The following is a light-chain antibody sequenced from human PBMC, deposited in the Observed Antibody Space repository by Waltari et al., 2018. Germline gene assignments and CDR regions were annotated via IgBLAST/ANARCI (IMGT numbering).Light chain of an antibody. Sequence: SYELTQPPSVSVSPGQTARITCSADALSKQYAYWYQQKSGQAPVLVIYEDIKRTTGIPERFSGSSSGTTATLTISGAHVDDEADYYCYSTDFSGHDRVFGGGTKLTIL. CDR1: ALSKQY. J-gene: IGLJ3*02. CDR2: EDI. V-gene: IGLV3-10*01. CDR3: YSTDFSGHDRV.